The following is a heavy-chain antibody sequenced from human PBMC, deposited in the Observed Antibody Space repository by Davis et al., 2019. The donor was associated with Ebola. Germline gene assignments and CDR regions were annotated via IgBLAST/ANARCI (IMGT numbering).Heavy chain of an antibody. Sequence: GESLKISCAASGFTFSSYSMNWVRQAPGKGLEWVSSISSSSSYIYYADSVKGRFTISRDNAKNSLYLQMNSLRAEDTAVYYCARDLSGWYYWGQGTLVTVSS. J-gene: IGHJ4*02. CDR3: ARDLSGWYY. CDR1: GFTFSSYS. CDR2: ISSSSSYI. D-gene: IGHD6-19*01. V-gene: IGHV3-21*01.